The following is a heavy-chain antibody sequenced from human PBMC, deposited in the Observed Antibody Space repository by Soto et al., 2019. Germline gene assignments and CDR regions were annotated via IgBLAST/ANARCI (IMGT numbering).Heavy chain of an antibody. CDR2: ISYDGNNK. CDR1: GFTFSSYG. J-gene: IGHJ4*02. V-gene: IGHV3-30*18. D-gene: IGHD4-17*01. Sequence: LRLSCAASGFTFSSYGMHWVRQAPGKGLEWVAVISYDGNNKYYADSVKGRFTISRDNFKNTLYLQMDSLRAEDTAMYYCAKDHLETTVTTPSYWGQGTLVTVSS. CDR3: AKDHLETTVTTPSY.